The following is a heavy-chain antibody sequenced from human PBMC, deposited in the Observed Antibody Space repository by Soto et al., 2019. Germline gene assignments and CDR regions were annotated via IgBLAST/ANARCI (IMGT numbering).Heavy chain of an antibody. CDR3: ARGPSSLTRFDY. V-gene: IGHV3-30-3*01. CDR1: GFTFSSYW. CDR2: ISYDGSNK. D-gene: IGHD2-2*01. J-gene: IGHJ4*02. Sequence: GGSLRISCAASGFTFSSYWMHWVRQAPGKGLEWVAVISYDGSNKYYADSVKGRFTISRDNSKNTLYLQMNSLRAEDTAVYYCARGPSSLTRFDYWGQGTLVTISS.